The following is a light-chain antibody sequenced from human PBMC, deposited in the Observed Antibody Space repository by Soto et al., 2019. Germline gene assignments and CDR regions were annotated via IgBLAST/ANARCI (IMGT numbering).Light chain of an antibody. J-gene: IGKJ5*01. V-gene: IGKV3-15*01. CDR1: QSVSSH. Sequence: EIVMTQSPATLFVSLVEGATLSCRASQSVSSHLAWYQHKPGQAPRLLIYGASTRASGIPARFSGSGSETDFTLTISSRQSEDSAVYYCQQYHNWPPITCGQGTRL. CDR3: QQYHNWPPIT. CDR2: GAS.